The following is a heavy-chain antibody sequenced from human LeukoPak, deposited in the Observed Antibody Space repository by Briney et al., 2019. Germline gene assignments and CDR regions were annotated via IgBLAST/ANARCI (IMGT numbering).Heavy chain of an antibody. V-gene: IGHV3-13*01. CDR1: GFTLSSYD. J-gene: IGHJ6*02. CDR3: ARGETMDV. Sequence: GGSLRLSCAASGFTLSSYDMHWVRQALGKGLEWVSAIGSAGDTNYAGSVKGRFTISRENAKNSLYLQMNSPRAGDTAVYYCARGETMDVWGQGTTVTVSS. CDR2: IGSAGDT.